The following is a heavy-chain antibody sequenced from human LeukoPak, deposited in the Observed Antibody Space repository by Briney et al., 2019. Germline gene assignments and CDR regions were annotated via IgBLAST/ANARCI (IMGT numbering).Heavy chain of an antibody. CDR1: GFTFSSYE. V-gene: IGHV3-48*03. J-gene: IGHJ4*02. Sequence: GGSLRLSCAASGFTFSSYEMNWVRQAPGKGLEWVSYISSSGSTIYYADSVKGRFTISRDNAKNSLYLQMNSLRAEDTAVYYCARGLSPRGYDVTADYFDYWGQGTLVTVSS. CDR3: ARGLSPRGYDVTADYFDY. D-gene: IGHD3-22*01. CDR2: ISSSGSTI.